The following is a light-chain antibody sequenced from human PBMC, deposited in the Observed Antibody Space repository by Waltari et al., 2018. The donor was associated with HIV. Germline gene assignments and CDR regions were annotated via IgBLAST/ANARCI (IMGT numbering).Light chain of an antibody. Sequence: EIVLTQSPGPLSLSPGERATLSCRASQSVGTSYLAWYQQKPGQAPRLLIFGASSRATGIPDRFSGSGSGTDFTLTVSRLEPEDFAVYYCQQYGRSPYTFGQGTKVEIK. CDR2: GAS. V-gene: IGKV3-20*01. CDR1: QSVGTSY. J-gene: IGKJ2*01. CDR3: QQYGRSPYT.